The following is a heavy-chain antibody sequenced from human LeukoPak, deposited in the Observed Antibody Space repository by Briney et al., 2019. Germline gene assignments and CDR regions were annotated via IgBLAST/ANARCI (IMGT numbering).Heavy chain of an antibody. CDR2: IKQDGSEK. J-gene: IGHJ4*02. CDR1: GFTFSSYW. CDR3: TRGEDGYSPTHFDY. D-gene: IGHD5-24*01. V-gene: IGHV3-7*03. Sequence: GGSLRLSCAASGFTFSSYWMSWVRQAPGKGLEWVANIKQDGSEKYYVDSVKGRFTISRDNAKNSLYLQMNSLRAEDTAVYYCTRGEDGYSPTHFDYWGQGTLVTVSS.